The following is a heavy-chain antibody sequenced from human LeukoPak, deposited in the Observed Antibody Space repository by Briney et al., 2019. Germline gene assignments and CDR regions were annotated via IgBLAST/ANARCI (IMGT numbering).Heavy chain of an antibody. Sequence: KPSETLSLTCTVSGGSISSYYWSWIRQPPGKGLEWIGYIYYSGSTNYNPSLKSRVTISVDTSKNQFSLKLSSVTAADTAVYYCARKGSYFDYWGQGTLVTVSS. V-gene: IGHV4-59*01. CDR1: GGSISSYY. CDR2: IYYSGST. CDR3: ARKGSYFDY. D-gene: IGHD2-15*01. J-gene: IGHJ4*02.